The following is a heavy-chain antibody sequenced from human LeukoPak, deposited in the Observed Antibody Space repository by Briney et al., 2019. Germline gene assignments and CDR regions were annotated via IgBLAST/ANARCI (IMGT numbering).Heavy chain of an antibody. J-gene: IGHJ6*02. CDR2: IYHSGST. Sequence: PSGTLSLTCAVSGGSISSSNWWSWVRQPPGKGLEWIGEIYHSGSTNYNPSLKSRVTISVDKSKSQFSLKLSSVTAADTAVYYCARVMEYSSSSVGGEYYYYGMDVWGQGTTVTVSS. CDR1: GGSISSSNW. D-gene: IGHD6-6*01. V-gene: IGHV4-4*02. CDR3: ARVMEYSSSSVGGEYYYYGMDV.